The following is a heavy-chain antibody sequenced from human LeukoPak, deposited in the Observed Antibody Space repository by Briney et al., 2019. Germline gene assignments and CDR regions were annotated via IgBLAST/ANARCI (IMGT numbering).Heavy chain of an antibody. CDR2: INHSGYT. J-gene: IGHJ4*02. V-gene: IGHV4-34*01. CDR1: GVSFDDYY. Sequence: SETLSLTCAVSGVSFDDYYWSWVRQTPGEGLEWIGEINHSGYTNDNPSLKSRVTLSIDTSRKQFSLNLRSVTVADAGTYYCTRMTTGHDYWGQGTLVTVSS. CDR3: TRMTTGHDY. D-gene: IGHD4-17*01.